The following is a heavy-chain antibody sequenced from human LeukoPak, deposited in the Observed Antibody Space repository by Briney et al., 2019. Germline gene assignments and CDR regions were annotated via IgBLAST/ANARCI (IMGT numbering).Heavy chain of an antibody. CDR3: TTGRQD. Sequence: PGGSLRLSCAASGFTFSNAWMNWVRQAPGKGMEWVGRIKSETDGGITDYAAPVKGRFSISRDDSKNTVYLQMNSLKTEDTGVYYCTTGRQDWGQGTLVTVSS. CDR2: IKSETDGGIT. CDR1: GFTFSNAW. V-gene: IGHV3-15*01. J-gene: IGHJ4*02.